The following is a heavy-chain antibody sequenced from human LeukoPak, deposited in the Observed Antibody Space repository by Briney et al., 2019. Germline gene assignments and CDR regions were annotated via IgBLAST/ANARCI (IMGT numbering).Heavy chain of an antibody. J-gene: IGHJ3*02. V-gene: IGHV3-23*01. CDR2: ISNNGDNT. Sequence: GGSLRLSCTASGFTFATYAMSWVRQAPGKGLEWVSTISNNGDNTYYADSVKGRFAISRDNSKNTLYLHMNSLGAEDTAVYYCASFAPYDVFDIWGQGTMVTVSS. CDR3: ASFAPYDVFDI. CDR1: GFTFATYA.